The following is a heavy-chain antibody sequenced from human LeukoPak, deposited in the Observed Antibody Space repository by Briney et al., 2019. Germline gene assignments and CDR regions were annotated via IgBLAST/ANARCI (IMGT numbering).Heavy chain of an antibody. V-gene: IGHV4-4*02. J-gene: IGHJ4*02. CDR3: ARVRNDILTGYYLFDY. D-gene: IGHD3-9*01. CDR2: IYHSGST. CDR1: GGSIGSSNW. Sequence: SETLSLTCAVSGGSIGSSNWWSWVRQPPGKGLEWIGEIYHSGSTNYNPSLKSRVTISVDKSKNQFSLKLSSVTAADTAVYYCARVRNDILTGYYLFDYWGQGTLVTVSS.